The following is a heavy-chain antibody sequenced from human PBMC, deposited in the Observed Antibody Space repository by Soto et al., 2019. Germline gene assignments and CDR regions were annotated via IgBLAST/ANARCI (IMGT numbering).Heavy chain of an antibody. CDR1: GDSLTNYY. Sequence: QVQLQESGPGLVKPSETLSLTCTVSGDSLTNYYCSCFRQPPGKGLEWIGYIMYSGYSAYNLSLKRRVTKSMDTSKTQSSLMLESVTATATAVYYCARHGFGPLHGLVDVWGEGTTVIVSS. D-gene: IGHD3-10*01. V-gene: IGHV4-59*08. J-gene: IGHJ6*02. CDR3: ARHGFGPLHGLVDV. CDR2: IMYSGYS.